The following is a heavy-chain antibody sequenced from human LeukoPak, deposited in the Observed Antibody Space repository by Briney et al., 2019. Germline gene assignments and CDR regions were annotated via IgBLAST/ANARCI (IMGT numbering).Heavy chain of an antibody. CDR3: VREPGAPRGLFDT. D-gene: IGHD7-27*01. J-gene: IGHJ5*02. CDR1: GFTLSVYS. V-gene: IGHV3-21*01. Sequence: GGSPRLSCEASGFTLSVYSMNWVRQAPGKGVEGGSSISGTGSHIYSADSMKGRVIISRDNAKNTVNLQMNSQRAEDTAVYYCVREPGAPRGLFDTWGQGTLVTVSS. CDR2: ISGTGSHI.